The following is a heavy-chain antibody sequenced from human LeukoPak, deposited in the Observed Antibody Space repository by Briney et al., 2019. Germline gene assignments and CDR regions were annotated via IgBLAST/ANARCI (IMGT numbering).Heavy chain of an antibody. D-gene: IGHD3-9*01. J-gene: IGHJ4*02. CDR2: IYYSGST. Sequence: NPSQTLSLTCTVSGGSISSGGYYWSWIRQHPGKGLEWIGYIYYSGSTYYNPSLKSRVTISVDTSKNQFSLKLSSVTAADTAVYYCAGRRAVYDILTGQHKGYYFDYWGQGTLVTVSS. V-gene: IGHV4-31*03. CDR1: GGSISSGGYY. CDR3: AGRRAVYDILTGQHKGYYFDY.